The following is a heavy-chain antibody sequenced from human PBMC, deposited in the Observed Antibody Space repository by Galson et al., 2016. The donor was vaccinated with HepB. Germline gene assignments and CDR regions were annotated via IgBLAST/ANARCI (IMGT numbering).Heavy chain of an antibody. V-gene: IGHV1-3*01. CDR1: GYTFTNYA. J-gene: IGHJ4*02. CDR2: INGGNDKT. Sequence: SVKVSCKATGYTFTNYAMHWVRQAPGQRPEWLGWINGGNDKTKYSQNFQGRVTITWDTSANTAYMDLSRLRSEDTAVYYCARGLPSATIDYWGQGTLVTVSS. D-gene: IGHD2-2*01. CDR3: ARGLPSATIDY.